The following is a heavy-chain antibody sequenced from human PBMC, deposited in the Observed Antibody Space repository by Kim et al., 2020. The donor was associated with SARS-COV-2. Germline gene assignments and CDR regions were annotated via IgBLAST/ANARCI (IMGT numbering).Heavy chain of an antibody. CDR1: DYSISSGHY. D-gene: IGHD3-10*01. J-gene: IGHJ4*02. Sequence: SETLSLTCTVSDYSISSGHYWGWIRQPPGKGLQWIGSIYHSGSTFQNPSLKSRVTISVDTSKNQFSLKLSSVTAADTAVYYCATDSTEYYDYWGQGTLVTVSS. CDR2: IYHSGST. V-gene: IGHV4-38-2*02. CDR3: ATDSTEYYDY.